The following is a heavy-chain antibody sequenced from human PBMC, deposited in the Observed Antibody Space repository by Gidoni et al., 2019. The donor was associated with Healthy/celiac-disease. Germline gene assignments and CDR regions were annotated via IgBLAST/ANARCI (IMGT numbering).Heavy chain of an antibody. Sequence: EVQLVESGGGLVQPGRSLRLSCAASGFTFDDYAMHWVRQAPGKGLEWVSGISWNSGSIGYADSVKGRFTISRDNAKNSLYLQMNSLRAEDTALYYCAKAEGFWSGYWTLFDYWGQGTLVTVSS. CDR1: GFTFDDYA. V-gene: IGHV3-9*01. J-gene: IGHJ4*02. CDR3: AKAEGFWSGYWTLFDY. CDR2: ISWNSGSI. D-gene: IGHD3-3*01.